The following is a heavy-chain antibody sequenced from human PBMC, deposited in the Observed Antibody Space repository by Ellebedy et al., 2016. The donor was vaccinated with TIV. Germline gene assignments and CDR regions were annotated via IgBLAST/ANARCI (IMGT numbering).Heavy chain of an antibody. J-gene: IGHJ6*02. Sequence: ASVKVSCXASGHTFTSYGIHWVRQAPGQRPEWMGWINTGNGNTKYSQKFQGRVTIMTDTSATTASMELSSLMSEDTAVYYCATREWQDPMDVWGQGTTVIVSS. CDR2: INTGNGNT. CDR3: ATREWQDPMDV. V-gene: IGHV1-3*04. D-gene: IGHD3-3*01. CDR1: GHTFTSYG.